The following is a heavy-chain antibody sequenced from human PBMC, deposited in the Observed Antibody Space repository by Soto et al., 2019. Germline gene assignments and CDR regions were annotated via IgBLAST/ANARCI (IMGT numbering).Heavy chain of an antibody. CDR3: ARYTTRIAARPHPAADYFQH. Sequence: QVQLVQSGAEVKKPGSSVKVSCKASGGTFSSYAISWVRQAPGQGLEWMGGIIPIFGTANYAQKFQGRVTISADESTSTAYMELSSLRSEDTAVYYCARYTTRIAARPHPAADYFQHWGQGTLVTVSS. D-gene: IGHD6-6*01. V-gene: IGHV1-69*01. J-gene: IGHJ1*01. CDR1: GGTFSSYA. CDR2: IIPIFGTA.